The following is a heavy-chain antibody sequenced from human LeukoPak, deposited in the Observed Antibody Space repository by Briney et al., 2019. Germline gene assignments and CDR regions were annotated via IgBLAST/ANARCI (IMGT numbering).Heavy chain of an antibody. J-gene: IGHJ5*02. Sequence: SVKVSCQASGGTFSSYAISWVRQAPGQGLEWMGGIIPIFGTANYAQKFQGRVTITADKSTSTAYMELSSLRSEDTAVYYCASVSSSGHNWFDPWGQGTLVTVSS. CDR1: GGTFSSYA. D-gene: IGHD6-19*01. V-gene: IGHV1-69*06. CDR2: IIPIFGTA. CDR3: ASVSSSGHNWFDP.